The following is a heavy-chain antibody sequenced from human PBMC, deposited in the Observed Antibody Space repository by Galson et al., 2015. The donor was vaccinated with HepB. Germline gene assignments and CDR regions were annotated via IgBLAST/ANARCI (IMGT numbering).Heavy chain of an antibody. J-gene: IGHJ4*02. CDR3: AREVSSGWSMGDFDY. CDR2: IIPIFGTA. V-gene: IGHV1-69*13. CDR1: GGTFSSYA. D-gene: IGHD6-19*01. Sequence: SVKVSCKASGGTFSSYAISWVRQAPGQGLEWMGGIIPIFGTANYAQKFQGRVTITADESTSTAYMELSSLRSEDTAVYYCAREVSSGWSMGDFDYWGQGTLVTVSS.